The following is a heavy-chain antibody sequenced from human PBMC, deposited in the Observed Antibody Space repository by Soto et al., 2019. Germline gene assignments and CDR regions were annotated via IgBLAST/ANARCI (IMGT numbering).Heavy chain of an antibody. J-gene: IGHJ4*02. CDR3: AKQAGYLPWYFDS. CDR2: ISDSGVST. Sequence: GGSLRLSCAASGFAFNSYAMSWVRQAPGKGLEWVSAISDSGVSTYYADSVKGRFTISRDIAKNTLNLQMNRLRAEDTAVYYCAKQAGYLPWYFDSWGQGTLVTVSS. V-gene: IGHV3-23*01. CDR1: GFAFNSYA. D-gene: IGHD2-15*01.